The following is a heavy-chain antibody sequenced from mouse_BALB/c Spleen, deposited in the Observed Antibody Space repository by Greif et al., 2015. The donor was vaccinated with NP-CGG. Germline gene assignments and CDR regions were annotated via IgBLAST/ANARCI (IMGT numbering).Heavy chain of an antibody. CDR3: ARHSGWNAMDY. D-gene: IGHD2-3*01. V-gene: IGHV5-12-1*01. Sequence: EVHLVESGGGLVRPGGSLKLSCAASGFAFSSYDMSWVRQTPEKRLERVAYISSGGGSTYYPDTVKGRFTISRDNAKNTLYLQMSSLKSEDTAMYYCARHSGWNAMDYWGQGTSVTVSS. CDR2: ISSGGGST. CDR1: GFAFSSYD. J-gene: IGHJ4*01.